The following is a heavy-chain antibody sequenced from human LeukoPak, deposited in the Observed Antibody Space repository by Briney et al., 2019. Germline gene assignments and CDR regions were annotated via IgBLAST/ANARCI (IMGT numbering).Heavy chain of an antibody. CDR2: IYYSGST. V-gene: IGHV4-59*05. CDR3: ARRLPFVVVPAAMQTDDY. J-gene: IGHJ4*02. Sequence: SETLSLTCTVSGGSMSSYYWSWIRQPPGKGLEWIGSIYYSGSTYYNPSLKSRVTISVDTSKNQFSLKLSSVTAADTAVYYCARRLPFVVVPAAMQTDDYWGQGTLVTVSS. CDR1: GGSMSSYY. D-gene: IGHD2-2*01.